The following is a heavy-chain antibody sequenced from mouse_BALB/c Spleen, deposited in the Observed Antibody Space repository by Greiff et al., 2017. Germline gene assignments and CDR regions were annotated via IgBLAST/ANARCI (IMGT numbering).Heavy chain of an antibody. D-gene: IGHD2-14*01. J-gene: IGHJ2*01. CDR1: GYTFSSYW. CDR2: ILPGSGST. V-gene: IGHV1-9*01. CDR3: ARGDRYDGGGFDY. Sequence: QVQLQQSGAELMKPGASVKISCKATGYTFSSYWIEWVKQRPGHGLEWIGGILPGSGSTNYNEKFKGKATFTADTSSNTAYMQLSSLTSEDAAVYYCARGDRYDGGGFDYGGQGTTLTVSS.